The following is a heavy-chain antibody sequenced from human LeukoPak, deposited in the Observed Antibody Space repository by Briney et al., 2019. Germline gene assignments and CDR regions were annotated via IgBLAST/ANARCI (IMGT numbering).Heavy chain of an antibody. J-gene: IGHJ4*02. CDR2: ISSSSSAI. Sequence: PGGSLRLSCAASGFSFSTSSMNWVRQAPGKGLEWISYISSSSSAIYYADSVKGRFAISRDNAKNSLYLQMNSLRAEDTAVYYCARDHLGSVATTQFDYWGQGTLVTVSS. CDR1: GFSFSTSS. V-gene: IGHV3-48*01. CDR3: ARDHLGSVATTQFDY. D-gene: IGHD5-12*01.